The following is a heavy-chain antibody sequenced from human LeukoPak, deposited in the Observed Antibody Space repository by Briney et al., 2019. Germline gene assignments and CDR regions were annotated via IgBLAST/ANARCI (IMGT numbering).Heavy chain of an antibody. CDR1: GYTFTTYS. CDR3: ARDPSNTSGRNLFFDY. Sequence: ASVKVSCKTSGYTFTTYSIHWVRQAPGQGLEWVGIINPRGGGATLAQKFQGRVTLTTDTSTSTVFMELRNLNTDDTAVYYCARDPSNTSGRNLFFDYWGQGTLVTVSS. D-gene: IGHD6-19*01. CDR2: INPRGGGA. J-gene: IGHJ4*02. V-gene: IGHV1-46*01.